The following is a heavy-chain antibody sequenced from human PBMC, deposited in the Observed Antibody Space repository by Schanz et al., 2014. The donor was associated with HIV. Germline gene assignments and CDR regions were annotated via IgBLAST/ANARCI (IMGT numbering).Heavy chain of an antibody. CDR1: GYTFTSYG. CDR2: ISAYNGNI. CDR3: ARSNYDILRERAYYYYYGLDV. Sequence: QVQLVQSGAEVKKPGASVTVSCKASGYTFTSYGISWVRQAPGQGLEWMGWISAYNGNIFYPKELRGRVTMTTDTSTTTASMELRSLTSDDTAVYFCARSNYDILRERAYYYYYGLDVWGQGTTVTVSS. V-gene: IGHV1-18*01. J-gene: IGHJ6*02. D-gene: IGHD3-9*01.